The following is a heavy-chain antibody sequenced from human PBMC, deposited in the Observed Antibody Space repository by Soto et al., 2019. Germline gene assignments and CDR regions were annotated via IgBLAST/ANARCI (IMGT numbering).Heavy chain of an antibody. CDR1: GYTFTGYY. D-gene: IGHD6-19*01. Sequence: ASVKVSCKASGYTFTGYYMHWVRQAPGQGLEWMGWINPNSGGTNYAQKFQGRVTMTRDTSISTAYMELSRLRSDDTAVYYCARRIAVAGTEMDYWGQGTLVTVSS. V-gene: IGHV1-2*02. CDR3: ARRIAVAGTEMDY. J-gene: IGHJ4*02. CDR2: INPNSGGT.